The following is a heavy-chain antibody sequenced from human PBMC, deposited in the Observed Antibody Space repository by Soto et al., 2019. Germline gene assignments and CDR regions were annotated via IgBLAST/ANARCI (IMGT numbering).Heavy chain of an antibody. CDR1: GITFSNYN. CDR3: ATDWGYSYGHAFDS. J-gene: IGHJ4*02. CDR2: ISASGSYI. V-gene: IGHV3-21*01. D-gene: IGHD5-18*01. Sequence: EVHLVESGGGLVKPGGSLRLSCAASGITFSNYNINWVRQVPGTGLAWVSYISASGSYIYYADSVKGRFTISRDNAKNSMYLQMNSLRAEDMAVYYCATDWGYSYGHAFDSWGQGTLVTVSS.